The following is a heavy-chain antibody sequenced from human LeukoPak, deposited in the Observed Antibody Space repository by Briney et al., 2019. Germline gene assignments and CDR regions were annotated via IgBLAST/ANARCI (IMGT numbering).Heavy chain of an antibody. CDR2: IRAYNGNT. J-gene: IGHJ6*03. CDR1: GYTLTSYG. CDR3: ARGPGGRSGYYPLEDYYYYHYMDV. D-gene: IGHD3-22*01. V-gene: IGHV1-18*01. Sequence: APVKVSCKASGYTLTSYGINWVRQAPGQGLEWMGWIRAYNGNTNYAQKLQGRVTMTTDTSTSTAYMELRSLRSDDTAVYYCARGPGGRSGYYPLEDYYYYHYMDVWGKGTTVTVSS.